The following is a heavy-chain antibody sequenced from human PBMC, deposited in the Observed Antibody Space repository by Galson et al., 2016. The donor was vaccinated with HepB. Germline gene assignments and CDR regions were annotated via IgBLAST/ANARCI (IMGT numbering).Heavy chain of an antibody. D-gene: IGHD3-10*01. V-gene: IGHV3-7*03. CDR2: IKPDGSEG. Sequence: SLRLSCAASGYSFSSKWMSWVRQAPGKGLEWVAHIKPDGSEGSYVDSVKGRFTISRDNAKNSLYLQMNSLRVEDTAVYYCARGSSWSGDHWGQGTLVTVSS. CDR1: GYSFSSKW. J-gene: IGHJ4*02. CDR3: ARGSSWSGDH.